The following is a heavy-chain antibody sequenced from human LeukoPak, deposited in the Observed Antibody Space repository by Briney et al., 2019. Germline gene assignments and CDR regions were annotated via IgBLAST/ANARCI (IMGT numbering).Heavy chain of an antibody. CDR2: ISYDGSNK. D-gene: IGHD2-15*01. Sequence: GGSLRLSCAASGFTFSSYGMHWVRQAPGKGLEWVAVISYDGSNKYYADSVKGRFTISRDNSKNTLYLQMNSLRAEDTAVYYCAKDAVVVAALYYGMDVWGQGTTVTVSS. J-gene: IGHJ6*02. CDR1: GFTFSSYG. V-gene: IGHV3-30*18. CDR3: AKDAVVVAALYYGMDV.